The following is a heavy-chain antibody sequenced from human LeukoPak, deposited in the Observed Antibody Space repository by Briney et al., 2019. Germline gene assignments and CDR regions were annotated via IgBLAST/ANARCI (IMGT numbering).Heavy chain of an antibody. CDR3: ARAGGATFDY. CDR1: GYTFTGHY. J-gene: IGHJ4*02. V-gene: IGHV1-2*02. D-gene: IGHD5-12*01. Sequence: GASVKVSCKASGYTFTGHYMHWVRQAPGQGLEWMGWIDPNSGGTKYAQKFQGRVTLTRGTSISTAYMELSRLIPDDAAVYYCARAGGATFDYWGQGTLVAVSS. CDR2: IDPNSGGT.